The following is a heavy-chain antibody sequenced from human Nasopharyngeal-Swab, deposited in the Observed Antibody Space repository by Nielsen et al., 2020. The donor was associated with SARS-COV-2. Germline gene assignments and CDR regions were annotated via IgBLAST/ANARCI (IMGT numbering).Heavy chain of an antibody. V-gene: IGHV3-7*01. CDR2: MKKDGSEK. D-gene: IGHD1-26*01. CDR1: GYW. CDR3: AGSILGDAFDF. J-gene: IGHJ3*01. Sequence: GESLKISCAAPGYWMTWVRQAPGKGLEWVAKMKKDGSEKYYVDSVKGRFTISRDTAKNSLYLQMNSLRVEDTAVYFCAGSILGDAFDFWGPAIMVIVSS.